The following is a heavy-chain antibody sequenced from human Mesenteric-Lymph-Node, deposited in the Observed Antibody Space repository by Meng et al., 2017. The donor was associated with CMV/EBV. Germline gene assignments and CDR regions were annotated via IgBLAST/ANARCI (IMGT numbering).Heavy chain of an antibody. D-gene: IGHD3-22*01. Sequence: SSGSYYWSWIRQPPGKGLEWIGYIYYSGSTNYNPSLKSRVTISVDTSKNQFSLKLSSVTAADTAVYYCAKGGYDSSGYYYMYYFDYWGQGTLVTVSS. CDR1: SSGSYY. J-gene: IGHJ4*02. V-gene: IGHV4-61*01. CDR3: AKGGYDSSGYYYMYYFDY. CDR2: IYYSGST.